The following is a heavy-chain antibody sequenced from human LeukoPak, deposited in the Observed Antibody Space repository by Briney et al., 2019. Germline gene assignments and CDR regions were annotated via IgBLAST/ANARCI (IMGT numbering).Heavy chain of an antibody. Sequence: ASVKVSCKASGYIFSGYYIHWVRQAPGQGLEWMGRIHPTSGVTNFAQKSQDRVTMTRDTSISTAYMELSRLRYDDTAVYYCNRGTYYWVYWGQGTLVTVSS. D-gene: IGHD3-16*01. V-gene: IGHV1-2*06. CDR2: IHPTSGVT. J-gene: IGHJ4*02. CDR1: GYIFSGYY. CDR3: NRGTYYWVY.